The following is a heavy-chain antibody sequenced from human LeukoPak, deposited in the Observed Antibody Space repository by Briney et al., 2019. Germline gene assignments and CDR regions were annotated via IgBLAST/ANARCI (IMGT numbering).Heavy chain of an antibody. J-gene: IGHJ4*02. V-gene: IGHV1-8*01. Sequence: ASVKVSCKASGYTFTSYDINRVRQATGQGLEWMGWMNPNSGNTGYAQKFQGRVTMTRNTSISTAYMELSSLRSEDTAVYYCARGQFRVRTVVTAHYFDYWGQGTLVTVSS. CDR2: MNPNSGNT. CDR1: GYTFTSYD. CDR3: ARGQFRVRTVVTAHYFDY. D-gene: IGHD2-21*02.